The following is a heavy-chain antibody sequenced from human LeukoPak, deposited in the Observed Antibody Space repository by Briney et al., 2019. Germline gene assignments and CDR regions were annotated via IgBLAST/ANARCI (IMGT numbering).Heavy chain of an antibody. CDR1: GFTFSSYW. CDR2: IKQDGSKK. CDR3: TRVGYIDEGIDY. V-gene: IGHV3-7*04. D-gene: IGHD5-24*01. J-gene: IGHJ4*02. Sequence: GGSLRLSCAASGFTFSSYWMHWVRQAPGKGLEWVANIKQDGSKKSYVDSVKGRFTISRDNAKNSLYLQMNSLRAEDTAIYYCTRVGYIDEGIDYWGQGTLVTVSS.